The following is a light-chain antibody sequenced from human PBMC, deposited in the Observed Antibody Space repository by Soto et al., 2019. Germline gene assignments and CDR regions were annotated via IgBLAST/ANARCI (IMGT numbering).Light chain of an antibody. Sequence: QSVLTQPPSASGTPGQRVIISCSGSNSNIGTYTVNWYQQLPGTAPKLLIYTDYQRPSGVPDRFSVSRSGTSASLAISGLQSEDEADYYCASWDDSLSGGVFGGGTKVTVL. J-gene: IGLJ3*02. CDR1: NSNIGTYT. V-gene: IGLV1-44*01. CDR3: ASWDDSLSGGV. CDR2: TDY.